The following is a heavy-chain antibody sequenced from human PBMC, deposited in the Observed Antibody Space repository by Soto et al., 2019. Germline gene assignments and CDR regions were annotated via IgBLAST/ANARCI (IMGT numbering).Heavy chain of an antibody. V-gene: IGHV4-30-4*01. CDR2: IYYSGST. CDR1: GGSISSDDYY. D-gene: IGHD2-2*02. J-gene: IGHJ6*02. Sequence: PSETLSLTCTVSGGSISSDDYYWRWIRQPPGKGLEWIGYIYYSGSTYYNPSLKSRVTISVDTSKDQFSLKLSSVTAADTAVYYCARDRGIVVVPAAIGYYYYGMDVWGQGTTVTVSS. CDR3: ARDRGIVVVPAAIGYYYYGMDV.